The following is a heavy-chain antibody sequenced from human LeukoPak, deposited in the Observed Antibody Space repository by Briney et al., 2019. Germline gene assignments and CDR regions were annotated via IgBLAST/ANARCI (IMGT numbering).Heavy chain of an antibody. Sequence: GGSLRLSCTASGFTFSSYAMSWVRQAPGKGLEWVSAISGSGGSTYYADSVKGRFTISRDNSKNTLYLQMNSLRAEDTAVYYCAKYALWFGELLSRGNYFDYWGQGTLVTVSS. J-gene: IGHJ4*02. D-gene: IGHD3-10*01. CDR3: AKYALWFGELLSRGNYFDY. CDR2: ISGSGGST. CDR1: GFTFSSYA. V-gene: IGHV3-23*01.